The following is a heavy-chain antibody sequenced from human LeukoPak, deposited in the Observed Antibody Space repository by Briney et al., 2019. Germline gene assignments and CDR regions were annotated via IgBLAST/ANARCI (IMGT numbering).Heavy chain of an antibody. D-gene: IGHD5-24*01. CDR3: ARAPTKIYYYMDV. J-gene: IGHJ6*03. Sequence: LETLSLTCTVSGGSISSYCWSWIRQPPGKGLEWIGYIYTSGSTNYNPSLKSRVTISVDTSKNQVSLKVSSVTAADTAVYYCARAPTKIYYYMDVWGKGTTVTVSS. CDR2: IYTSGST. V-gene: IGHV4-4*09. CDR1: GGSISSYC.